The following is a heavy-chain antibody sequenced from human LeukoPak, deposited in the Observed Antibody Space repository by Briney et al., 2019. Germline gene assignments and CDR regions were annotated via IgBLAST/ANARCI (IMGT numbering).Heavy chain of an antibody. CDR2: ISGSGGST. CDR1: GFTFSSYA. V-gene: IGHV3-23*01. Sequence: GGSLRLSCAASGFTFSSYAMSWVRQAPGKGLEWVSAISGSGGSTYDADSVKGRFTISRDNSKNTLYLQMNSLRAEGTAVYYCAKDSPNYYGSGSYYKYWGQGTLVTVSS. CDR3: AKDSPNYYGSGSYYKY. D-gene: IGHD3-10*01. J-gene: IGHJ4*02.